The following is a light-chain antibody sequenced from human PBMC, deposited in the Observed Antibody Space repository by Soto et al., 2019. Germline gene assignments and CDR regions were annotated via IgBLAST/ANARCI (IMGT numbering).Light chain of an antibody. V-gene: IGKV1-27*01. J-gene: IGKJ1*01. CDR1: QGISTY. CDR3: QNYNRAPRT. Sequence: DIQMTQSPSSLSASVGDRVTITCRASQGISTYLAWYQQKPGKVPKLLIYAASTLQSGVPSRFSGSGSGTDFTLTISSLQPEDVATYYCQNYNRAPRTFGQGTKVEIK. CDR2: AAS.